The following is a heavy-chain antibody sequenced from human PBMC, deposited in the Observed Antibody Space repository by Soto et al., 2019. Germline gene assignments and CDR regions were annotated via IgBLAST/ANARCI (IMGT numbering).Heavy chain of an antibody. CDR3: AKDEGSYCALGSYYLDD. CDR1: GITFNNYG. Sequence: EVQLLESGGGLVQPGGSLRLSCAASGITFNNYGMNWVRQAPGKGLEWVSGISGSGGRTYYADSVKGRFTISRDNSKNTGYLQMNSLRAEDTAVYHCAKDEGSYCALGSYYLDDWVKGTTVTVTS. V-gene: IGHV3-23*01. D-gene: IGHD3-10*01. CDR2: ISGSGGRT. J-gene: IGHJ6*03.